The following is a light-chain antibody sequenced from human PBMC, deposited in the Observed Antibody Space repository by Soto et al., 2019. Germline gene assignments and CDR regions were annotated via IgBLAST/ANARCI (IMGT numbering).Light chain of an antibody. CDR2: TNN. CDR1: SSNIGSNT. CDR3: ATWDDSLNGRV. V-gene: IGLV1-44*01. J-gene: IGLJ1*01. Sequence: QSVLTQPPSASGTPGQRVTISCSGSSSNIGSNTVNWYQQLPGTAPKLFIYTNNQRPSGVPDRFSGSKSGTSASLAISGLQSEDEADYYCATWDDSLNGRVFGGGTKVT.